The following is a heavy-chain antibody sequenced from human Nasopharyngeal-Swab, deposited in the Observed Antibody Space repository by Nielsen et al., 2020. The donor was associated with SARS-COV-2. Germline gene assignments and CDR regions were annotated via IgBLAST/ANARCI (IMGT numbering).Heavy chain of an antibody. CDR2: INAGNGNT. D-gene: IGHD3-22*01. Sequence: SVQVSCKAPGYTFTSYAMHWVRQAPGQRLEWMGWINAGNGNTKYSQKFQGRVTITRDTSASTAYMELSSLRSEDMAVYYCARGGLLYYYDSSGYCFFDYWGQGTLVTVSS. CDR3: ARGGLLYYYDSSGYCFFDY. V-gene: IGHV1-3*01. J-gene: IGHJ4*02. CDR1: GYTFTSYA.